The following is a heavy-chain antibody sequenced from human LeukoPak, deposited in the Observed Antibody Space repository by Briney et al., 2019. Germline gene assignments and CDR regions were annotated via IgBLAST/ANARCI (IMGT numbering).Heavy chain of an antibody. D-gene: IGHD5-18*01. V-gene: IGHV3-23*01. CDR2: ISGSGGST. CDR3: AKVEWDDTAMATGYFDY. J-gene: IGHJ4*02. CDR1: GFTFSSYA. Sequence: GGSLRLSCAASGFTFSSYAMSWVRQAPGKGLEWVSAISGSGGSTYYADSVEGRFTISRDNSKNTLYLQMNSLGAEDTAVYYCAKVEWDDTAMATGYFDYWGQGTLVTVSS.